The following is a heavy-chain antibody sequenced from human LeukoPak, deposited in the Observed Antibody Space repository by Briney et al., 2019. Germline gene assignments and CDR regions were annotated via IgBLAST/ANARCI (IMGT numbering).Heavy chain of an antibody. Sequence: SETLSLTCTVSGDSISSYYWSWIRQPPGKGLEWIGYISDSGISNYNPSLKSRVTMSLDTSKNQLSLKLNSVTAADTAVYYCAREEIRSWFDPWGQGTLVTVSS. D-gene: IGHD5-24*01. CDR2: ISDSGIS. V-gene: IGHV4-59*01. CDR1: GDSISSYY. CDR3: AREEIRSWFDP. J-gene: IGHJ5*02.